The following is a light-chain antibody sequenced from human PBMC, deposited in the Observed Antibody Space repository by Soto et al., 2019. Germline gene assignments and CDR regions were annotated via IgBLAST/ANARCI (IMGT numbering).Light chain of an antibody. CDR2: DAS. CDR1: QSFSSY. CDR3: QQRSNWPPVIT. Sequence: EIVLTQSPGTLSLSPGERATLSCRASQSFSSYLAWYQQKPGQAPRLLIYDASKRATGIPARFSGRGSGTDFTLTISSPEPEDFAVYYCQQRSNWPPVITFGQGTRLEIK. V-gene: IGKV3-11*01. J-gene: IGKJ5*01.